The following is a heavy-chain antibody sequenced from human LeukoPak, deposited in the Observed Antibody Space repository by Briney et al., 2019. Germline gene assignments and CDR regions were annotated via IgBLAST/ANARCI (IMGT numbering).Heavy chain of an antibody. CDR3: AKDQRTVVVPAAMVS. J-gene: IGHJ4*02. D-gene: IGHD2-2*01. V-gene: IGHV3-74*01. CDR2: INSDGSST. CDR1: GFTFSSYW. Sequence: GGSLRLSCAASGFTFSSYWMHWVRQAPGKGLVWVSRINSDGSSTSYADSVKGRFTISRDNAKNTLYLQMNSLRAEDTAVYYCAKDQRTVVVPAAMVSWGQGTLVTVSS.